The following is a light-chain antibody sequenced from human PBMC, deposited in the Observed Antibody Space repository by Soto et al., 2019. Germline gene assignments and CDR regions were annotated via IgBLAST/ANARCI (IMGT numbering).Light chain of an antibody. J-gene: IGKJ1*01. CDR2: GAS. CDR1: QSVSTN. Sequence: IVMTQSPATLSVSPGERASLSCRASQSVSTNLAWYQHKPGQAPRLLIYGASSRATGIPDRFSGSGSGTDFTLTISRLEPEDFAVYYCQQYGSSLWTFGQGTKVDIK. CDR3: QQYGSSLWT. V-gene: IGKV3-20*01.